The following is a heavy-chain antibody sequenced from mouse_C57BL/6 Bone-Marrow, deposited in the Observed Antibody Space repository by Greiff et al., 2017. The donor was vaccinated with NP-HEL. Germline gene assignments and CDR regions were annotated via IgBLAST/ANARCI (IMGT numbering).Heavy chain of an antibody. CDR3: ARWAPHYGSSFYAMDY. D-gene: IGHD1-1*01. Sequence: DVQLVESGPGLVKPSQSLSLTCSVTGYSITSGYYWNWIRQFPGNKLEWMGYISYDGSNNYNPSLKNRISITRDTSKNQYYLQLNSVTTEDTATYYCARWAPHYGSSFYAMDYWGQGTSVTVSS. V-gene: IGHV3-6*01. CDR2: ISYDGSN. J-gene: IGHJ4*01. CDR1: GYSITSGYY.